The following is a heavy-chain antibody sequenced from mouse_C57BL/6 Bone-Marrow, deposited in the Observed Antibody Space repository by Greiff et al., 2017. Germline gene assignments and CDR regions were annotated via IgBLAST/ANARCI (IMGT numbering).Heavy chain of an antibody. Sequence: QVQLKQSGAELMKPGASVKLSCKATGYTFTGYWIEWVKQRPGHGLECIGEILPGSGSTNYNEKFKGKATFTADTSSNTAYMQLSSLTTEDSAIDYCARKGLTTVVATDYWGQGTTLTVSS. CDR1: GYTFTGYW. V-gene: IGHV1-9*01. CDR2: ILPGSGST. J-gene: IGHJ2*01. CDR3: ARKGLTTVVATDY. D-gene: IGHD1-1*01.